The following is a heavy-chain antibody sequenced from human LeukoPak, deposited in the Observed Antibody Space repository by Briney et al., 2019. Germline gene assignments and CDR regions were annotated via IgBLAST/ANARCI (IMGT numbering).Heavy chain of an antibody. CDR3: AKSYGDYLGYFDS. J-gene: IGHJ4*02. CDR2: ISDGGGTT. Sequence: GGSLRLSCAASGFTLTTYAMTWVRQAPGKGLEWVSGISDGGGTTNYADAVKGRFTISRDKSKNTLFLQMNSLRAEDTAVYYCAKSYGDYLGYFDSWGQGTLVTVSS. V-gene: IGHV3-23*01. D-gene: IGHD4-17*01. CDR1: GFTLTTYA.